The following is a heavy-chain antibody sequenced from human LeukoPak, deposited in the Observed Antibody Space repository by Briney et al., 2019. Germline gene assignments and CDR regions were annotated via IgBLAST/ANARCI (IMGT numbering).Heavy chain of an antibody. CDR1: GFTFGDYA. CDR3: ARDRYSFDY. J-gene: IGHJ4*02. Sequence: SLRLSCTASGFTFGDYAMSWVRQAPGKGLEWVGFIRSKAYGWTTEYAASVKGRFTISRDDTKSSAYLQMNSLKTEDTAVYYCARDRYSFDYWGQGTLVTVSS. D-gene: IGHD4-11*01. V-gene: IGHV3-49*04. CDR2: IRSKAYGWTT.